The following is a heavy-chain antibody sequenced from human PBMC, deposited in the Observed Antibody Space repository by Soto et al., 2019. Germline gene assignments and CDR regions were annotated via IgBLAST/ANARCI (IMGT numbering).Heavy chain of an antibody. CDR2: IYYAGTS. Sequence: PSETLSLTCAVSGGSISTTTYYWAWIRQPPGKGLEWIGSIYYAGTSFYNPSLKSRVIISVDTSKNKFSLKLSSVSAADTAVYYCARRPSYNSGWYHWFDPWGQGTLVTVSS. J-gene: IGHJ5*02. CDR3: ARRPSYNSGWYHWFDP. V-gene: IGHV4-39*01. CDR1: GGSISTTTYY. D-gene: IGHD6-19*01.